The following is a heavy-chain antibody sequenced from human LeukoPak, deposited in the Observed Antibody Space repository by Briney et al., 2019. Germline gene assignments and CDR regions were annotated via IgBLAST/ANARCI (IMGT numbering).Heavy chain of an antibody. CDR2: IWYDGSNK. CDR3: ARDGDGSGYDPPSYYYYYYYGMDV. J-gene: IGHJ6*02. CDR1: GFTFSSYA. Sequence: GGSLRLSCAASGFTFSSYAMSWVRQAPGKGLEWVAVIWYDGSNKYYADSVKGRFTISRDNSKNTLYLQMNSLRAEDTAVYYCARDGDGSGYDPPSYYYYYYYGMDVWGQGTTVTVSS. V-gene: IGHV3-33*08. D-gene: IGHD5-12*01.